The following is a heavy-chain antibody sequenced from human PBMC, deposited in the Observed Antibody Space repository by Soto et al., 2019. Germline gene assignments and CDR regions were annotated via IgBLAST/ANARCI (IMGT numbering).Heavy chain of an antibody. V-gene: IGHV1-3*01. Sequence: VASVKVSCKASGYTFTSYAMHWVRQAPGQRLEWMGWINAGNGNTKYSQKFQGRVTITRDTSASTAYMELSSLRSEDTAVYYCARTYSTSYSSSWYDYWGQGTLVTVSS. D-gene: IGHD6-13*01. CDR2: INAGNGNT. CDR1: GYTFTSYA. CDR3: ARTYSTSYSSSWYDY. J-gene: IGHJ4*02.